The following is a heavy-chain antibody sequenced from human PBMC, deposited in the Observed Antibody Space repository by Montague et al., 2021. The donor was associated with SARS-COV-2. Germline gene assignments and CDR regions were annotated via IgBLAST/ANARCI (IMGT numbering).Heavy chain of an antibody. Sequence: TLSPTCTASGGSISSGSYDWSWIRRPAGKGLEWIGRMDTSGTTGYXVSLKSRVTISVDTSKNQFSLKLTSVTAADTAVYYCARAHSGSWAHLDNWGQGSLVTVSS. CDR1: GGSISSGSYD. CDR2: MDTSGTT. J-gene: IGHJ4*02. V-gene: IGHV4-61*02. D-gene: IGHD5-12*01. CDR3: ARAHSGSWAHLDN.